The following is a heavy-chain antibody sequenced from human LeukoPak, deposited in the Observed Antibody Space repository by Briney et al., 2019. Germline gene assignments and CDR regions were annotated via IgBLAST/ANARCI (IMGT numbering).Heavy chain of an antibody. D-gene: IGHD3-22*01. CDR1: GGSISSYY. CDR3: ARPLYYYDSSGYYS. J-gene: IGHJ4*02. CDR2: IYYSGST. Sequence: SETLSLTCTVSGGSISSYYWSWIRQPPGKGLEWIGYIYYSGSTNYNPSLKSRVTISVDTSKNQFSLKLSSVTAADTAVYYCARPLYYYDSSGYYSWGQGTLVTVSS. V-gene: IGHV4-59*01.